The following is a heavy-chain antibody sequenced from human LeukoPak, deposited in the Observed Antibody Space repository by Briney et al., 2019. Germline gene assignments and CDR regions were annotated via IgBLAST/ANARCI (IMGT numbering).Heavy chain of an antibody. Sequence: GGSLRLSCAASGFTFSSYGMHWVRQAPGKGLEWVAFIRYDGSNKYYADSVKGRFTISRDNSKNTLYLQMNSLRAEDTAVYYCAKTDRLIYDFWSGSPNAFDIWGQGTMVTVSS. J-gene: IGHJ3*02. CDR3: AKTDRLIYDFWSGSPNAFDI. V-gene: IGHV3-30*02. D-gene: IGHD3-3*01. CDR2: IRYDGSNK. CDR1: GFTFSSYG.